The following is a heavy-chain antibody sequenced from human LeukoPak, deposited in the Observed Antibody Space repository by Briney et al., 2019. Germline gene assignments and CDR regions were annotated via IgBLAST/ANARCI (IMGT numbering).Heavy chain of an antibody. CDR3: AKGPSLRFLEWLYRN. CDR2: ISGSGGST. V-gene: IGHV3-23*01. CDR1: GFTFSSYA. D-gene: IGHD3-3*01. J-gene: IGHJ4*02. Sequence: GGSLRLSCAASGFTFSSYAMSWVRQAPGKGLEWVSAISGSGGSTYYADSVKGRFTISRDNSKNTLYLQMNGLRAEDTAVYYCAKGPSLRFLEWLYRNWGQGTLVTVSS.